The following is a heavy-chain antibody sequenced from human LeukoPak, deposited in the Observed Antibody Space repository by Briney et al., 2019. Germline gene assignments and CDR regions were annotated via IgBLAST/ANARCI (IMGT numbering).Heavy chain of an antibody. D-gene: IGHD3-22*01. CDR3: AGESIHDSSGYPYYGMDV. Sequence: GASVKVSCKASGYTFTSYYMHWVRQAPGQGLEWMGIINPSGGSTSYAQKFQGRVTMTRDTSTSTVYMELSSLRSEDTAVYYCAGESIHDSSGYPYYGMDVWGQGTTVTVSS. CDR2: INPSGGST. V-gene: IGHV1-46*01. J-gene: IGHJ6*02. CDR1: GYTFTSYY.